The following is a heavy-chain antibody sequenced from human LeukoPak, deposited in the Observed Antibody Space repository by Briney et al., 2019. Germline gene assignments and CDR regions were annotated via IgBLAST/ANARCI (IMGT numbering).Heavy chain of an antibody. CDR3: ARNHDGTFYYYYGMDV. J-gene: IGHJ6*02. Sequence: SETLSLTCAVYGGSFSGYYWSWIRQPPGKGLEWIGEINHSGSTNYNPSLKSRVTISVDTSKNQFSLKLSSVTAADTAVYYCARNHDGTFYYYYGMDVWGQGTTVTVS. CDR2: INHSGST. CDR1: GGSFSGYY. D-gene: IGHD1-1*01. V-gene: IGHV4-34*01.